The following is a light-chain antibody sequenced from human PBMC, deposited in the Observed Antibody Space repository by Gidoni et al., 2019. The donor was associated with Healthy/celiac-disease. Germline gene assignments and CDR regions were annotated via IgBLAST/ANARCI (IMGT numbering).Light chain of an antibody. J-gene: IGKJ1*01. V-gene: IGKV1-5*03. Sequence: DIRITQSPSTLSASVGDRVTITCRASQSISSWLAWYQQKPGKAPKLLIYKASSLESGVPSRFSGSGSGTEFTLTISSLQPDDFATYYCQQYNSYPWTFXQXTKVEIK. CDR1: QSISSW. CDR2: KAS. CDR3: QQYNSYPWT.